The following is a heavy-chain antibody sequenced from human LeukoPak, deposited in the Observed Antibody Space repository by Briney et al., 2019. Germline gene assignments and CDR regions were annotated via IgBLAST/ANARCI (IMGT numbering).Heavy chain of an antibody. CDR1: GYTFTGYY. D-gene: IGHD2-2*01. CDR3: ARWGSCSSTSCTPVYYYMDV. Sequence: ASVKVSCKASGYTFTGYYMHWVRQAPGQGLEWMGWINPNSGGTDYAQKFQGRVTMTRDTSISTAYMELSRLRSDDTAVYYCARWGSCSSTSCTPVYYYMDVWGKGTTVTVSS. V-gene: IGHV1-2*02. J-gene: IGHJ6*03. CDR2: INPNSGGT.